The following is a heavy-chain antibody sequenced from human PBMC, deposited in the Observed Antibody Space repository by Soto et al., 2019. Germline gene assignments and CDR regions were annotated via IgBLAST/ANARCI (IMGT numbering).Heavy chain of an antibody. V-gene: IGHV3-74*01. Sequence: GGSLRLSCAASGFTFSSYWMHWVHQAPGKGLVWVSRINPDGSATNYADSVKGRFTISRDNAKNTLYLQMNSLRAEDTAVFYCGRGGSDSPMAPGYWGQGTLVTVSS. CDR1: GFTFSSYW. D-gene: IGHD2-21*01. J-gene: IGHJ4*02. CDR2: INPDGSAT. CDR3: GRGGSDSPMAPGY.